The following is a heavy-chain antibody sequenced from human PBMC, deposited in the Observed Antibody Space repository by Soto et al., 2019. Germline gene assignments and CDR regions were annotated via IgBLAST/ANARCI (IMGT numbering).Heavy chain of an antibody. CDR1: GYTFTGYY. Sequence: ASVKVSCKASGYTFTGYYMHWVRQAPGQGLEWMGWINPNSGGTNYAQKFQGRVTMTRGTSISTAYMELSRLRSDDTAVYYCAREGGATRRPGYYCGMDVWGQGTTVTVSS. D-gene: IGHD1-26*01. CDR3: AREGGATRRPGYYCGMDV. J-gene: IGHJ6*02. V-gene: IGHV1-2*02. CDR2: INPNSGGT.